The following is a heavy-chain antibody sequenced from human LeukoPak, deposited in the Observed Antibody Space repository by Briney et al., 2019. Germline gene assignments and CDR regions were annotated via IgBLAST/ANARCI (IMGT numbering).Heavy chain of an antibody. Sequence: GGSLRLSCAASGFAFSSYGMHWVRQAPGKGLEWVAFISYDGSNKYYADSVKGRFTISRDNSKNTLYLQMNSLRAEDTAVYYCAKDLYYYDSSGYPVYWGQGTLVTVSS. V-gene: IGHV3-30*18. CDR2: ISYDGSNK. CDR3: AKDLYYYDSSGYPVY. J-gene: IGHJ4*02. D-gene: IGHD3-22*01. CDR1: GFAFSSYG.